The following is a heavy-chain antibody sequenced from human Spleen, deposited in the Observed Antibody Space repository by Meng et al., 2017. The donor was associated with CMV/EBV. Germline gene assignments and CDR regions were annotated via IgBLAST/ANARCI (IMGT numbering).Heavy chain of an antibody. Sequence: QVQLQQWGAGLLKPSETLSLTCAVYGGSFSGYYWSWIRQPPGKGLEWIGEINHSGSTNYNPSLKSRVTISVDTSKNQFSLKLSSVTAADTAVYYCARGHSGYDYYFNYWGQGTLVTVSS. D-gene: IGHD5-12*01. V-gene: IGHV4-34*01. J-gene: IGHJ4*02. CDR1: GGSFSGYY. CDR3: ARGHSGYDYYFNY. CDR2: INHSGST.